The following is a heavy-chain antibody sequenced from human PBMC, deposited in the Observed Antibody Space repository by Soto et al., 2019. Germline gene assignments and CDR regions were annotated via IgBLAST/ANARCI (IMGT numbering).Heavy chain of an antibody. CDR3: ARDIVVVPAANRVGAFDI. Sequence: PSETLSLTCAVYGGSFSGYYWSWIRQPPGKGLEWIGEINHSGSTNYNPSLKSRVTISVDTSKNQFSLKLSSVTAADTAVYYCARDIVVVPAANRVGAFDIWGQGTMVTVSS. CDR1: GGSFSGYY. CDR2: INHSGST. J-gene: IGHJ3*02. V-gene: IGHV4-34*01. D-gene: IGHD2-2*01.